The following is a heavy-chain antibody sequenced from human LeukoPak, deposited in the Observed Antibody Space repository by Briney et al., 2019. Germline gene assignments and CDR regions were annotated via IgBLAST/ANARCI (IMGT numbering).Heavy chain of an antibody. CDR2: IKSNIDGGTT. D-gene: IGHD3-22*01. CDR3: TTVSGYYHVYHYHYMDV. J-gene: IGHJ6*03. Sequence: PGGSLRLSCAASGFTFSNAWMSWVRQAPGKGLEWVGRIKSNIDGGTTDYAALVKGRFTISRDDSKNTLYLQMNSLKTEDTAVYYCTTVSGYYHVYHYHYMDVWGKGTTVTVSS. V-gene: IGHV3-15*01. CDR1: GFTFSNAW.